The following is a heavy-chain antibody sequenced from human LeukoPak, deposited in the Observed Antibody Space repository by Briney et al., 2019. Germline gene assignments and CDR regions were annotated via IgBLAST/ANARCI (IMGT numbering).Heavy chain of an antibody. V-gene: IGHV1-69*02. CDR2: IIPILGIA. CDR1: GGTFSSYT. D-gene: IGHD4-17*01. J-gene: IGHJ4*02. CDR3: ASNQDGDYGVFDY. Sequence: SVKVSCKASGGTFSSYTISWVRQAPGQGLEWMGRIIPILGIANSAQKFQGRVTITADKSTSTAYMELSSLRSEDTAVYYCASNQDGDYGVFDYWGQGTLVTVSS.